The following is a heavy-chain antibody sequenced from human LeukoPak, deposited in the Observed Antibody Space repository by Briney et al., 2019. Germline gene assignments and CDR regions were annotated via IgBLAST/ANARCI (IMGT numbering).Heavy chain of an antibody. V-gene: IGHV4-34*01. CDR3: ARGAVDGSGSYSYYFDY. D-gene: IGHD3-10*01. J-gene: IGHJ4*02. CDR2: INHSGST. Sequence: SETLSLTCAVYGGSFSGYYWSWIRQPPGKGLEWIGEINHSGSTNYNPSLKSRVTISVDTSKNQLSLKLSSVTAADTAVYYCARGAVDGSGSYSYYFDYWGQGTLVTVSS. CDR1: GGSFSGYY.